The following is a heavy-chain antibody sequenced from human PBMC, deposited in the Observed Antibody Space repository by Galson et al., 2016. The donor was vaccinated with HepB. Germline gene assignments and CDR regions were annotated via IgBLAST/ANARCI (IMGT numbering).Heavy chain of an antibody. CDR2: MNPKSGNP. D-gene: IGHD3-3*01. CDR3: VRGLSEYHDFWSGYYRIRFAP. Sequence: SVKVSCKASGYTFTNYDVNWVRLAPGQGLEWMAWMNPKSGNPGSAHKFQGRLTLTRDSSIHTAYMELSSLRSADTAVYYCVRGLSEYHDFWSGYYRIRFAPWGQGTLVTVSS. CDR1: GYTFTNYD. V-gene: IGHV1-8*01. J-gene: IGHJ5*02.